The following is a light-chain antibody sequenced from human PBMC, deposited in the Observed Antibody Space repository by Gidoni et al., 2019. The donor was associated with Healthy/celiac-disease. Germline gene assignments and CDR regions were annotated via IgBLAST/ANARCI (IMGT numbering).Light chain of an antibody. CDR2: AAS. V-gene: IGKV1-39*01. Sequence: DLQMTQSPSSLSASVEDRVTINCLTRQSISSYLNWYQQKPGKAPKLLIYAASSLQSGVPSRFSGSGSGTDFTLTISSLQPEDFATYYCQQSYSTPTITFXHXTRVDIK. CDR1: QSISSY. CDR3: QQSYSTPTIT. J-gene: IGKJ3*01.